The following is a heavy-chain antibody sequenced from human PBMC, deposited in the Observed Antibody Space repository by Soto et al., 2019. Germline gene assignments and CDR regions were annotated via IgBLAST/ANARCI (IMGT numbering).Heavy chain of an antibody. V-gene: IGHV4-59*01. Sequence: QVQLQESGLGLVKPSETLSLTCTVSGGSIRDYFWTWIRQPPGKGLEWIGYIYYSGRTNYNPSLKSRVSISVDTSKNHFSLQLSSVTAADTAVYYCARVGGDDFGDSGGFDYWGQGTLVTVSS. CDR1: GGSIRDYF. CDR2: IYYSGRT. D-gene: IGHD4-17*01. CDR3: ARVGGDDFGDSGGFDY. J-gene: IGHJ4*02.